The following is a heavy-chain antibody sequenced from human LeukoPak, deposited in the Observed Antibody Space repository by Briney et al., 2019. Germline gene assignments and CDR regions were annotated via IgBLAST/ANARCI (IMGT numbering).Heavy chain of an antibody. J-gene: IGHJ5*02. V-gene: IGHV1-24*01. CDR2: FDPEDGET. D-gene: IGHD2-21*01. CDR3: ALGDGGGLTWFAP. CDR1: RYTLNYLS. Sequence: ASVKVSCKVSRYTLNYLSMHWVRQAPGKGLEWMGSFDPEDGETIYAQKFQGRVTMTEDTSTDTAYMELSSLRSEDTAVYYCALGDGGGLTWFAPWGKETLSPSPQ.